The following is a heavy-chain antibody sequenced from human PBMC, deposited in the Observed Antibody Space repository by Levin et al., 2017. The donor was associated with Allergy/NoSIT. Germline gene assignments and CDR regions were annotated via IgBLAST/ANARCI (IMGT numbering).Heavy chain of an antibody. V-gene: IGHV1-18*01. CDR3: ARDQAIVVVVAATPLNDY. CDR2: ISAYNGNT. CDR1: GYTFTSYG. Sequence: PWASVKVSCKASGYTFTSYGISWVRQAPGQGLEWMGWISAYNGNTNYAQKLQGRVTMTTDTSTSTAYMELRSLRSDDTAVYYCARDQAIVVVVAATPLNDYWGQGTLVTVSS. D-gene: IGHD2-15*01. J-gene: IGHJ4*02.